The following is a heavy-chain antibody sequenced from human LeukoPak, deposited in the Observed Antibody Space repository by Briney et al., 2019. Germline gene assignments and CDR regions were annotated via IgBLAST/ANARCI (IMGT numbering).Heavy chain of an antibody. V-gene: IGHV4-34*01. CDR2: INHSGST. Sequence: PSETLSLTCTVSGGSISSYYWSWIRQPPGKGLEWIWDINHSGSTNSNPSLKSRVTISVDTSKIQFSLKLSSLTAADTAVYYCARGRGRRLQLGFDYWGQGTLVTVSS. D-gene: IGHD5-24*01. CDR1: GGSISSYY. CDR3: ARGRGRRLQLGFDY. J-gene: IGHJ4*02.